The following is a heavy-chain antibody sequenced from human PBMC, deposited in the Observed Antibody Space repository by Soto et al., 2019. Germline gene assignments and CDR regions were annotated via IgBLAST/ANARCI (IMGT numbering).Heavy chain of an antibody. Sequence: KPGGSLRLSCAASGFTFSNSIINWVRQAPGQGLEWVSSISGSSDFLYYADSVKGRFTISRDTATNSLYLQMNSLRAEDTAVYYCANSTWYAFDIWGQGTMVTVSS. D-gene: IGHD6-13*01. CDR1: GFTFSNSI. CDR2: ISGSSDFL. V-gene: IGHV3-21*01. J-gene: IGHJ3*02. CDR3: ANSTWYAFDI.